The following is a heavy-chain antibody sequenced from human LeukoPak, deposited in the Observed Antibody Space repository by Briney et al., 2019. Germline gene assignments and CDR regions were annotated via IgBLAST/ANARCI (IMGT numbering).Heavy chain of an antibody. CDR3: ARDQYFDP. J-gene: IGHJ5*02. Sequence: SETLSLTCAVYGGSFSGYYWSWSRQPPGKGLEWIGEINHSGSTNYNPSLKSRVTISVDTSKNQFSLKLSSVTAADTAVYYCARDQYFDPWGQGTLVTVSS. CDR2: INHSGST. V-gene: IGHV4-34*01. CDR1: GGSFSGYY.